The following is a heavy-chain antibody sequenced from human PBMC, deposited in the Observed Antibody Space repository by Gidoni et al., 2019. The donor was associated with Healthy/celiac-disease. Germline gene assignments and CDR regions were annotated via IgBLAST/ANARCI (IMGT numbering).Heavy chain of an antibody. V-gene: IGHV3-15*01. CDR1: GFTFSNAW. Sequence: EVQLVESGGGLVRPGGSLRLSCAASGFTFSNAWMSWVRQAPGSGLGWVGRIKSKTDGGTTDYAAPVKGRFTISRDDSKNTLYLQMNSLKTEDTAVYYCTTSPRYYDILTGYYSPYYFDYWGQGTLVTVSS. CDR3: TTSPRYYDILTGYYSPYYFDY. J-gene: IGHJ4*02. CDR2: IKSKTDGGTT. D-gene: IGHD3-9*01.